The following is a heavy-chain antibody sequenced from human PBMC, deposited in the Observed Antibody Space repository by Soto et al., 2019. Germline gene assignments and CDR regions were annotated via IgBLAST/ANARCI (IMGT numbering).Heavy chain of an antibody. CDR2: ISWNSGSI. D-gene: IGHD3-16*01. V-gene: IGHV3-9*01. CDR1: GFTFDDYA. CDR3: AKDFGV. Sequence: GGSLRLSCAASGFTFDDYAMHWVRQAPGKGLEWVSGISWNSGSIGYADSVKGRFTISRDNAKNSLYLQMNSLRAEDTALYYCAKDFGVWGQGTTVTVSS. J-gene: IGHJ6*02.